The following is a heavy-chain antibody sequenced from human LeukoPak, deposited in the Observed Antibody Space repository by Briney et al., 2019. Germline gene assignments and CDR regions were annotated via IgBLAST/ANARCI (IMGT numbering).Heavy chain of an antibody. CDR2: IIPIFGTA. Sequence: GASVKVSCKASGGTFSSYAISWVRQAPGQGLEWMGGIIPIFGTAKYAQNFQGRVSIAADRSTCTAYMELSSLRSEDTAVYYCARLYTHYDSSGYYYEDYWGQGTLVTVSS. D-gene: IGHD3-22*01. CDR1: GGTFSSYA. CDR3: ARLYTHYDSSGYYYEDY. V-gene: IGHV1-69*06. J-gene: IGHJ4*02.